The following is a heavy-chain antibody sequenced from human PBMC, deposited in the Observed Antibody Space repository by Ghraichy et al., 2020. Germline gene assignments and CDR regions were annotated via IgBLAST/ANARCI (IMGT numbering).Heavy chain of an antibody. CDR3: AREVGATFLYYYYYGMDV. J-gene: IGHJ6*02. CDR2: MNPNSGNT. V-gene: IGHV1-8*01. Sequence: ASVKVSCKASGYTFTSYAINWVRQATGQGLELMGWMNPNSGNTGYAQKFQGRVTMTRNTSISTAYMELSSLRSEDTAVYYCAREVGATFLYYYYYGMDVWGQGHTVTVSS. D-gene: IGHD1-26*01. CDR1: GYTFTSYA.